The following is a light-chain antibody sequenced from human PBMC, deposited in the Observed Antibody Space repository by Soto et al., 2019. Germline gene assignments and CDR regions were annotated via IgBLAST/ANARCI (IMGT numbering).Light chain of an antibody. V-gene: IGKV3-11*01. Sequence: EIVLRQSPATLSLSPGERATLSCRASQSVSSYLAWYQQKPGQAPRLLIYDASNRATGIPARFSGSGSGTDFTLTMSSLEPEDFAVYYCQQRSNWPPFTFGPGTKVDIK. CDR1: QSVSSY. J-gene: IGKJ3*01. CDR3: QQRSNWPPFT. CDR2: DAS.